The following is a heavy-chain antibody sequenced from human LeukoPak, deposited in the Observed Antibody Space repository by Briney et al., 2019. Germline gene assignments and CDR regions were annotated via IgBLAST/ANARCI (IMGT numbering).Heavy chain of an antibody. CDR3: ARGRNGYYYGSGSYDP. CDR1: GGSFSGYY. Sequence: PSETLSLTCAVYGGSFSGYYWSWIRQPPGKGLEWIGEINHSGSTNYNSSLKSRVTISVDTSKNQFSLKLSSVTAADTAVYYCARGRNGYYYGSGSYDPWGQGTLVTVSS. J-gene: IGHJ4*02. CDR2: INHSGST. D-gene: IGHD3-10*01. V-gene: IGHV4-34*01.